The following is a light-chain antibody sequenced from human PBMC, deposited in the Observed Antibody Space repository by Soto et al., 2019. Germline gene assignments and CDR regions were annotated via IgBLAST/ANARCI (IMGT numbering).Light chain of an antibody. V-gene: IGLV1-44*01. J-gene: IGLJ2*01. CDR3: VAWDDSLNGYVV. CDR2: SNN. CDR1: SSNIGSNT. Sequence: QSVLTQPPSASGTPWQRVTISCSGSSSNIGSNTVNSYQQLPGTAPKLVIYSNNQRPSGVPDRFSGSKSGTSASLAISGLQSEDEADYYCVAWDDSLNGYVVFGGGTKVPVL.